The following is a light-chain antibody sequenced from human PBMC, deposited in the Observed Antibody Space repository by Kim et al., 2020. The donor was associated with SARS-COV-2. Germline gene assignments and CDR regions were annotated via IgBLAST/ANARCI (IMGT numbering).Light chain of an antibody. CDR1: QDINNF. CDR2: AAS. Sequence: DIQMTQSPSSLSASVGDRVTITCRASQDINNFLAWDQQKPGKAPKPLIYAASTLQSGVPPKFSGSGSGTHFTLTISSLQPEDFATYYCQQYHSYPPTFGPGTKVDIK. V-gene: IGKV1-16*02. CDR3: QQYHSYPPT. J-gene: IGKJ3*01.